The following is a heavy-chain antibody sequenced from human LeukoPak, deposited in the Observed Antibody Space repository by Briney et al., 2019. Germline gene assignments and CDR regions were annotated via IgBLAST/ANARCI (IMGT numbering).Heavy chain of an antibody. V-gene: IGHV1-69*05. Sequence: ASVKVSCKASGGTFSSYAISWVRQAPGQGLEWMGGIIPIFGTANYAQKFQGGVTITTDESTSTAYMELSSLRSEDTAVYYCARGGFADYYDSSGYLNIFDYWGQGTLVTVSS. D-gene: IGHD3-22*01. J-gene: IGHJ4*02. CDR2: IIPIFGTA. CDR1: GGTFSSYA. CDR3: ARGGFADYYDSSGYLNIFDY.